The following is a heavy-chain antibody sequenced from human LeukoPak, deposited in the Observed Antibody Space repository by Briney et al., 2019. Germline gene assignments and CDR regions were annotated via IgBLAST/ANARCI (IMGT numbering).Heavy chain of an antibody. D-gene: IGHD1-1*01. V-gene: IGHV4-4*07. CDR3: ARDLKGLERAAFDI. J-gene: IGHJ3*02. Sequence: SETLSLTCTVSGGSISSYYWSWIRQPAGKGLEWIGRIYTSGSTNYNPSLKSRVTISVDTSKNQFSLKLSSVTAADTAVYYCARDLKGLERAAFDIWGQGTMVTVSS. CDR2: IYTSGST. CDR1: GGSISSYY.